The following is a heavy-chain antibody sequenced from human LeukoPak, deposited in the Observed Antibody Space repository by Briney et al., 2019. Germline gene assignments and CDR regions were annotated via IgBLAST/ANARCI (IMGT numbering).Heavy chain of an antibody. CDR2: IYYSGST. V-gene: IGHV4-59*01. J-gene: IGHJ3*02. CDR3: ARVPLVTPRGDAFDI. D-gene: IGHD4-23*01. Sequence: SETLSLTCTVSGGSISSYYWSWIRQPPGKGLEWFGYIYYSGSTNYNPSLKSRVTISLDTSKNQFSLKLSSVTAADTAVYYCARVPLVTPRGDAFDIWGQGTMVTVSS. CDR1: GGSISSYY.